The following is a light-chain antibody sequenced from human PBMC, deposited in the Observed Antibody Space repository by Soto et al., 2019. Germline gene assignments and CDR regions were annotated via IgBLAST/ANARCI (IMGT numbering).Light chain of an antibody. CDR2: DAS. CDR1: QSISSW. CDR3: QQYTTYPWT. J-gene: IGKJ1*01. V-gene: IGKV1-5*01. Sequence: DIQITQSPASLSSSLLDRVTITCRASQSISSWLAWYQQKPGRAPKVLIFDASSLESGVPSRFSGSGSATEFTLTISSLQPDDFATYYCQQYTTYPWTFGQGTKVDIK.